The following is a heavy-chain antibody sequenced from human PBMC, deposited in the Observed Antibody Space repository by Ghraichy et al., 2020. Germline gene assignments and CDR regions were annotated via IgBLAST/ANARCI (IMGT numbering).Heavy chain of an antibody. V-gene: IGHV3-7*01. J-gene: IGHJ6*02. Sequence: GGSLRLSCAASGFTFSSYWMSWVRQAPGKGLEWVANIKQDGSEKYYVDSVKGRFTISRDNAKNSLYLQMNSLRAEDTAVYYCARELRSRLNYYYYYGMDVWGQGTTVTVSS. CDR3: ARELRSRLNYYYYYGMDV. CDR1: GFTFSSYW. CDR2: IKQDGSEK.